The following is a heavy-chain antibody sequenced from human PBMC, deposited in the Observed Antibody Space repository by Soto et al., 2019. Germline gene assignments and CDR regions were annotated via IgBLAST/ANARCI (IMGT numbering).Heavy chain of an antibody. V-gene: IGHV3-21*01. CDR2: LSSSTSYI. Sequence: EVQLVESGGGLVKPGGSLRLSCAASGFTFSSYSMNWVRQAPGKGLEWVSSLSSSTSYIYYADSVKGRFTISRDTAKNSLYLQMNNLRAEDTAVYYGAKEVSSWFPGMDVWGQGTTVTVSS. J-gene: IGHJ6*02. D-gene: IGHD6-13*01. CDR1: GFTFSSYS. CDR3: AKEVSSWFPGMDV.